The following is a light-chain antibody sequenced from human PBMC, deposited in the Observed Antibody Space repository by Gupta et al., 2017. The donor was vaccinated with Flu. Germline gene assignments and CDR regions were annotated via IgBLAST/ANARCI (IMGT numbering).Light chain of an antibody. J-gene: IGKJ2*01. Sequence: EIVLTQSPGTLSLSPGERATLSCRAIQSVSSGYLAWYQQKPGQAPRLLIYGASSRATGIPDRFSGSGSGTEFTLTISRLEPEDSAVYYCQQYCSSPRTFGRGTKLEIK. CDR1: QSVSSGY. V-gene: IGKV3-20*01. CDR2: GAS. CDR3: QQYCSSPRT.